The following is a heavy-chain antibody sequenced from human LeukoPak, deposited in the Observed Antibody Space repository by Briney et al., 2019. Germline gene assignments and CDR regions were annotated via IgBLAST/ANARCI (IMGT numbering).Heavy chain of an antibody. Sequence: GGSLRLSCAASGFIFSGQYMSWIRQAPGKGLEWISYISSSGNTIFYADSVQGRFTISRDNAMNSLYLQMNSLRADDTAVYYCARDLDTAMAPDYWGQGTLVTVSS. CDR3: ARDLDTAMAPDY. CDR1: GFIFSGQY. CDR2: ISSSGNTI. V-gene: IGHV3-11*01. J-gene: IGHJ4*02. D-gene: IGHD5-18*01.